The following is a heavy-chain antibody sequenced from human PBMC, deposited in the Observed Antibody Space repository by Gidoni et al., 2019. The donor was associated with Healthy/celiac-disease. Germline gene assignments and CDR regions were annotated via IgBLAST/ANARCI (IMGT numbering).Heavy chain of an antibody. CDR3: ARQGEEGAFDI. D-gene: IGHD3-16*01. J-gene: IGHJ3*02. CDR1: GYTFTGYY. V-gene: IGHV1-2*02. CDR2: INPNSGGK. Sequence: QVQLVQSGAEVKKPGASVKVSCKASGYTFTGYYMHWVRQAPGQGLEWMGWINPNSGGKNYAQKLKGRVTMTRDTSISTAYMELSRLRSDDTAVYYCARQGEEGAFDIWGQGTMVTVSS.